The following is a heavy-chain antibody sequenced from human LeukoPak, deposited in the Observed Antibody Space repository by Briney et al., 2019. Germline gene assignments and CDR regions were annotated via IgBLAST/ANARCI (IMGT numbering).Heavy chain of an antibody. Sequence: PSETLSLTCAVYGGSFSGYYWSWIRQPPGKGLECIGYIYYSGSTYYNPSLKSRLTISLDTSKNQFSLKLRSVSAADTAVYYCARSPFRYESSGYNDYWGQGTLVTVSS. J-gene: IGHJ4*02. V-gene: IGHV4-34*09. D-gene: IGHD3-22*01. CDR3: ARSPFRYESSGYNDY. CDR2: IYYSGST. CDR1: GGSFSGYY.